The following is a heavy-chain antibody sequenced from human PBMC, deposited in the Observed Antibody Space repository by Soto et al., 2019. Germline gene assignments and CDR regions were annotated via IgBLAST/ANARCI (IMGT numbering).Heavy chain of an antibody. CDR2: MNPNSGNT. V-gene: IGHV1-8*01. J-gene: IGHJ4*02. Sequence: QVQLVQSGAEVKKPGASVKVSCKASGYTFTSYDINWVRQATGQGLAWMGWMNPNSGNTGSAQKFQGRVTMTRDTSISTAYMELSSLRSEDKAVYYCARGVGGYNSFDYWGQGTLVTVSS. CDR3: ARGVGGYNSFDY. D-gene: IGHD5-12*01. CDR1: GYTFTSYD.